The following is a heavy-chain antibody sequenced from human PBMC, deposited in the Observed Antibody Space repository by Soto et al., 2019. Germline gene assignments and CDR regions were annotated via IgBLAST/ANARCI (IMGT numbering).Heavy chain of an antibody. J-gene: IGHJ5*02. CDR1: GYTFTNFD. V-gene: IGHV1-8*02. D-gene: IGHD4-17*01. Sequence: QVQLVQSGAEVKKPGASVRVSCKASGYTFTNFDITWVRQATGQGLEWMGWMNPNSGNTGYAQKFQGRVTMTSNTSITTAYLVPSTLSSEDTAVYYCGRGDYDDSSHWFDPWGQGTLVTVSS. CDR3: GRGDYDDSSHWFDP. CDR2: MNPNSGNT.